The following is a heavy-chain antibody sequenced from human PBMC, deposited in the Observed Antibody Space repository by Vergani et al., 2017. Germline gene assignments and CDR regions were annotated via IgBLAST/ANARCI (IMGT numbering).Heavy chain of an antibody. V-gene: IGHV3-23*04. J-gene: IGHJ4*02. CDR2: ISGSGGST. Sequence: EVQLVESGGGLVESGGSLRLSCAASGFTFSSYAMSWVRQAPGKGLEWVSAISGSGGSTYYADSVKGRFTISRDNSKNTLYLQMNSLRAEDTAVYYCAKDNGELMVYAISGVDYWGQGTLVTVSS. D-gene: IGHD2-8*01. CDR1: GFTFSSYA. CDR3: AKDNGELMVYAISGVDY.